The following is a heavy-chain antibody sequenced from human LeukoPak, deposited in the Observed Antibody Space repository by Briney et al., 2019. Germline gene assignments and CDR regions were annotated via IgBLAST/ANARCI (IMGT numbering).Heavy chain of an antibody. CDR1: GYSFTSYW. CDR3: ARPKGYYDSSGYTDAFDI. J-gene: IGHJ3*02. V-gene: IGHV5-51*01. CDR2: IYPGDSDT. Sequence: GESLKISCKCSGYSFTSYWIGWVRQMPGKGLEWMGIIYPGDSDTRYSPSFQGQVTISADKSISTAYLQWSSLKASDTAMYYCARPKGYYDSSGYTDAFDIWGQGTMATVSS. D-gene: IGHD3-22*01.